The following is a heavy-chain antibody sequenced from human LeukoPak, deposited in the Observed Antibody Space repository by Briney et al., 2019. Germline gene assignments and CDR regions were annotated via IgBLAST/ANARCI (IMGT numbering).Heavy chain of an antibody. CDR1: GGSISSSSYY. Sequence: SETLSLTCTVSGGSISSSSYYWGWIRQPPGKGLEWIGSIYYSGSTYYNPSLKSRVTISVDTSKNQFSLKLSSVTAADTAVYYCARAVGGGRPPIDWFDPWGQGTLVTVSS. CDR3: ARAVGGGRPPIDWFDP. CDR2: IYYSGST. J-gene: IGHJ5*02. V-gene: IGHV4-39*07. D-gene: IGHD4-23*01.